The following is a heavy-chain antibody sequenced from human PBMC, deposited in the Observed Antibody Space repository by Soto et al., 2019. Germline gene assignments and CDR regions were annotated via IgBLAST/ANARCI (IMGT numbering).Heavy chain of an antibody. D-gene: IGHD4-4*01. J-gene: IGHJ4*02. CDR2: IRRKGNNYAT. Sequence: EVALVESGGGLVQPGGSLKLSCAACGFTFSGSAIHWVRQAPGKGLEWVGRIRRKGNNYATTYAASVKGRFTVSRDDSKNTAYLQMNSLKTEDTAMYYCTTQEMTTGYWGQGTLVTVSS. CDR3: TTQEMTTGY. V-gene: IGHV3-73*02. CDR1: GFTFSGSA.